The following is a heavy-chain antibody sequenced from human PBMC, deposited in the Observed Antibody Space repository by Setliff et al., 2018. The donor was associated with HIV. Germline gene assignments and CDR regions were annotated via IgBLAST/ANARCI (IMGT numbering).Heavy chain of an antibody. J-gene: IGHJ5*02. Sequence: SETLSLTCTVSGGSISSYYWSWIRRPAGKGLEWIGHIYISGSTNYNPSFNSRVTMSVDTSKNQFSLRLTSVTAADTAMYHCARDRSSGWSKDWFDTWGQGILVTVS. CDR1: GGSISSYY. CDR2: IYISGST. D-gene: IGHD6-19*01. V-gene: IGHV4-4*07. CDR3: ARDRSSGWSKDWFDT.